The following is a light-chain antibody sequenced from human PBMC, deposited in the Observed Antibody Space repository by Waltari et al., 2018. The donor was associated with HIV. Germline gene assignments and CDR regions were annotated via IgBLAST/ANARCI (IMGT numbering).Light chain of an antibody. V-gene: IGKV3-11*01. CDR3: QQRSNWPRT. CDR1: QSVSSS. Sequence: EIVLTQSPATLSLSPGERATLSCRASQSVSSSLARYQQKPDQAPRLLIYDASNRATGIPARFSGSGSGTDFTLTISSLEPEDFAVYYCQQRSNWPRTFGQGTKVEIK. CDR2: DAS. J-gene: IGKJ1*01.